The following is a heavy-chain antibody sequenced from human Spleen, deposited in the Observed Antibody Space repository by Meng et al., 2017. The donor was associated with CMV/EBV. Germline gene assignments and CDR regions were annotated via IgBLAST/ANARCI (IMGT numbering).Heavy chain of an antibody. J-gene: IGHJ5*02. V-gene: IGHV4-30-4*01. CDR3: ASFWTNILGFDR. CDR2: TYYSGST. D-gene: IGHD3/OR15-3a*01. Sequence: CTVSGASISSGTYYWSWIRQPPGKGLEWIGYTYYSGSTYYNPSLKSRLTMSLDTSKNQFSLRLSSVTAADTAVYYCASFWTNILGFDRWGQGTLVTVSS. CDR1: GASISSGTYY.